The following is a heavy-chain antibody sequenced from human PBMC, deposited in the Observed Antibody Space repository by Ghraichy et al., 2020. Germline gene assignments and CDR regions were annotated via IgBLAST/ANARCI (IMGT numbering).Heavy chain of an antibody. V-gene: IGHV4-61*01. D-gene: IGHD1-1*01. J-gene: IGHJ4*02. CDR1: AASVSSGSYS. CDR3: ASGLWSLLTSGSFDF. CDR2: LYDSGPA. Sequence: TLSLTCTVSAASVSSGSYSWSWLRQSPGRGLELIAYLYDSGPANYSPSLKSRVSVSIDTTKNQFSLKVTSVTAADAAVYYCASGLWSLLTSGSFDFWGQGTLVTVSS.